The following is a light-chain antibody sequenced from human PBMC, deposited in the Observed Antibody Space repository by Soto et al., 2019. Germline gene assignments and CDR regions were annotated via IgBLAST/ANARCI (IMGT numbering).Light chain of an antibody. CDR3: QQYGALPR. V-gene: IGKV3-20*01. CDR2: GAS. Sequence: DIVLTQSPGTLSLSPGERATLSCRASQSVTSSYLAWYQHKPVQAPRLLIYGASSRATGIPDRFSGSGSGTDFTLTISRLEPEDFAVYFCQQYGALPRFGQGTRLEIK. J-gene: IGKJ5*01. CDR1: QSVTSSY.